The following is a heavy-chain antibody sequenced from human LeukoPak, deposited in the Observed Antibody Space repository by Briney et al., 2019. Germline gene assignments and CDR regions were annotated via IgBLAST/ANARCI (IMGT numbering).Heavy chain of an antibody. CDR1: GGSISSGDYY. Sequence: PSQTLSLTCTVSGGSISSGDYYWSWIRQPPGKGLEWIGYIYYSGSTYYNPSLKSRVTISVDTSKNQFSLKLSSVTAADTAVYHCASARIAVAGYWYFDLWGRGTLVTVSS. CDR3: ASARIAVAGYWYFDL. CDR2: IYYSGST. D-gene: IGHD6-19*01. J-gene: IGHJ2*01. V-gene: IGHV4-30-4*08.